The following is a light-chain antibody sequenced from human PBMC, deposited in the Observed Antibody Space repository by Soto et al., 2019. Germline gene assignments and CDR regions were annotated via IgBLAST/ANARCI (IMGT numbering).Light chain of an antibody. CDR2: DAS. V-gene: IGKV3-11*01. J-gene: IGKJ2*01. Sequence: EIVLTQSPATLSLSPGERATLSCRASQSVSSYLAWYQQKPGQAPRLLIYDASNRATGIADRFSGSGSGIDFTLTISSLEPEDFAVYYCQHRSNWPPYTFGQGTKLPI. CDR1: QSVSSY. CDR3: QHRSNWPPYT.